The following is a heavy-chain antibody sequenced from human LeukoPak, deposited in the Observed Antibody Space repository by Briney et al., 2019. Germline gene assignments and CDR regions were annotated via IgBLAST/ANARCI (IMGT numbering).Heavy chain of an antibody. Sequence: SETVSPTCIVAGGSISISSYYWGWIRQPPGKGLEWIGSIHYGGSTDYNPSLKSRVTISVDTSKNQFSVRLSSVTAADTAVYYCARHGKYYDFLTVSYKVGQINFWGQGTLVTVSS. D-gene: IGHD3-9*01. J-gene: IGHJ4*02. CDR2: IHYGGST. CDR1: GGSISISSYY. CDR3: ARHGKYYDFLTVSYKVGQINF. V-gene: IGHV4-39*01.